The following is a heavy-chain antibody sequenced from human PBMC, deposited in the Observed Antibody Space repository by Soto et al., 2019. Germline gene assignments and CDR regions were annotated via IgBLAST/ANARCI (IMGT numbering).Heavy chain of an antibody. D-gene: IGHD3-22*01. J-gene: IGHJ6*02. CDR2: IYPGDSDT. CDR3: ARLSYYYDSSGYYSVGIYYYYGMDV. CDR1: GYSFTSYW. V-gene: IGHV5-51*01. Sequence: GESLKISCKGSGYSFTSYWIGWVRQMPGKGLEWMGIIYPGDSDTRYSPSFQGQVTISADKSISTAYLQWSSLKASDTAMYYCARLSYYYDSSGYYSVGIYYYYGMDVWGQGTTVTVSS.